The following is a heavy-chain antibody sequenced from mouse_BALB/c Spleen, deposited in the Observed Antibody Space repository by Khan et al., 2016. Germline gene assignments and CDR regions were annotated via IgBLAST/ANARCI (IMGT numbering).Heavy chain of an antibody. Sequence: EVKLEESGGGLVQPGGSMKLSCVASGFTFSNYWMNWVRQSPEKGLEWVAEIRLKSNNYATHYAESVKGRFTISRDDSKSSVYLQMSNLRAEDTGIYYCTRGDYDYSFAYWGQGTLVTVSA. V-gene: IGHV6-6*02. CDR3: TRGDYDYSFAY. D-gene: IGHD2-4*01. J-gene: IGHJ3*01. CDR1: GFTFSNYW. CDR2: IRLKSNNYAT.